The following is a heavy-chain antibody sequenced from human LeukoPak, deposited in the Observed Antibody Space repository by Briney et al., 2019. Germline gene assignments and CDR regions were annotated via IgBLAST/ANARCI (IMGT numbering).Heavy chain of an antibody. CDR2: IYHSGST. CDR3: ARVSPAYVVY. Sequence: PSETLSLTCTVSGYSISSGYYWGWIRQPPGKGLEWIGSIYHSGSTYYNPSLKSRVTTSVDTSKNQFSLKLSSVTAADTAVYYCARVSPAYVVYWGQGTLVTVSS. D-gene: IGHD3-22*01. J-gene: IGHJ4*02. CDR1: GYSISSGYY. V-gene: IGHV4-38-2*02.